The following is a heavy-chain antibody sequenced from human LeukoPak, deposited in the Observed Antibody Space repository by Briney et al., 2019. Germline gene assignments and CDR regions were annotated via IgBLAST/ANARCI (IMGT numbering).Heavy chain of an antibody. CDR3: ARAVYRYSYGFDDY. CDR2: MNPNSGNT. D-gene: IGHD5-18*01. V-gene: IGHV1-8*03. CDR1: GYTFTSYD. J-gene: IGHJ4*02. Sequence: ASVKVSCKASGYTFTSYDINWVRQAPGQGLEWMGWMNPNSGNTDYAQTFQGRVTITRNASISTAYMELSSLRSEDTAVYYCARAVYRYSYGFDDYWGQGTLVTVSS.